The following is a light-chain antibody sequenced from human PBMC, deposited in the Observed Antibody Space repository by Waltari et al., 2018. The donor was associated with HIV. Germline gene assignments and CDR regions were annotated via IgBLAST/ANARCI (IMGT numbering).Light chain of an antibody. J-gene: IGKJ4*01. Sequence: DILMTQSPSSLSASVGDRVTITCRASQSISSFLNWYQQKPGKAPNLLIYAASSLQSGVPSRFSGSGSATDFTLTISSLQPEDFATYYCQQSFSTPLTFGGGTKVQIK. CDR2: AAS. CDR3: QQSFSTPLT. V-gene: IGKV1-39*01. CDR1: QSISSF.